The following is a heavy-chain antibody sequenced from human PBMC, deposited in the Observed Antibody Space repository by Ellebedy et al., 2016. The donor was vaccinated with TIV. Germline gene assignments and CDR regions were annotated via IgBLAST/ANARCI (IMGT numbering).Heavy chain of an antibody. CDR2: LYYSGIT. CDR1: GDSISSYY. J-gene: IGHJ4*02. V-gene: IGHV4-59*01. D-gene: IGHD4-17*01. Sequence: MPSETLSLTCSVSGDSISSYYWSWIRQPPGKGLEWIGYLYYSGITKYNPSLKSRVTISVDTSKNQFSLKLSSVTAADTAVYYCATAPGDYFDYWGQGTLVTVSA. CDR3: ATAPGDYFDY.